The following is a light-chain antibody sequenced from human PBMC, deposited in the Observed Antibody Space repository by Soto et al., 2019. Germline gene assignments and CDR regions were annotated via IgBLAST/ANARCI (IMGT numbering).Light chain of an antibody. CDR2: KAS. Sequence: DIHMTQSPSTLAVSVGDTVTISCRASQTIGTWLALYQQKPAKAPKLLIYKASTLESGVPSSFSGSGTGTEFTLTISSLQADEFATYKCQQYNDLSTFGGGTKVDIK. V-gene: IGKV1-5*03. CDR3: QQYNDLST. J-gene: IGKJ4*01. CDR1: QTIGTW.